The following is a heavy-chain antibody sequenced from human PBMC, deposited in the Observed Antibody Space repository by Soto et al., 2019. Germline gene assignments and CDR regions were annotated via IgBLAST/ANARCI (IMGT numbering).Heavy chain of an antibody. D-gene: IGHD4-17*01. CDR1: GGTFSSYA. CDR3: ARDGDYWGGSAFDI. J-gene: IGHJ3*02. V-gene: IGHV1-69*01. Sequence: QVQLVQSGAEVKKPGSSVKVSCKASGGTFSSYAISWVRQAPGQGLEWMGGISAIFGTANYAQKFQGRVTITADESTSTAYMELNSMRAEDTAVYYCARDGDYWGGSAFDIWGQGTMVTVSS. CDR2: ISAIFGTA.